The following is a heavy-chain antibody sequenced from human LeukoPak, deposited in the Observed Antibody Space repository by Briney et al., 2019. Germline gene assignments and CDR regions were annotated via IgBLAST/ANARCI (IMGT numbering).Heavy chain of an antibody. J-gene: IGHJ4*02. D-gene: IGHD5-18*01. CDR3: ARWVDTAMVSDY. CDR2: IYSGGST. CDR1: GFTVSSNY. Sequence: GGSLRLSCAASGFTVSSNYMSWVRQAPGKGLEWVSVIYSGGSTYYADSVKGRFTISRDNSKNTLYLQMNSLRAEDTAVYYCARWVDTAMVSDYWGQGTLVTVSS. V-gene: IGHV3-66*02.